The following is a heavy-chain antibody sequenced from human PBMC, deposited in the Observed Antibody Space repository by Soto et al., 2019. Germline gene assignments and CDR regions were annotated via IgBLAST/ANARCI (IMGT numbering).Heavy chain of an antibody. Sequence: EVQLVESGGGLVQPGWSLRLSCAASGFTFGRHWMPWIRQTPGEGLVSISRVNPEATITDYADSVRGRFTISRDNAKSTLYLEMHSLTAEDTGVYYCARSKGAAYSAFDIWGQGTKVTVSS. V-gene: IGHV3-74*01. CDR2: VNPEATIT. CDR3: ARSKGAAYSAFDI. CDR1: GFTFGRHW. J-gene: IGHJ3*02. D-gene: IGHD2-21*01.